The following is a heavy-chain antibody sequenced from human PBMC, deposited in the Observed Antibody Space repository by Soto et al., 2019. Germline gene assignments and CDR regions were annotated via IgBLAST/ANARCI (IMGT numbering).Heavy chain of an antibody. Sequence: QVELQESGPGLVKPSETLSLTCTVSRAPITTPKWWAWVRLPPGKGLEWIGEVHDRTQHSNPSLDSRMTMSVDKSKNHLSLSLTSVTSADTAIYYCATQTISYAWGVWGRGTTVTVSS. CDR1: RAPITTPKW. D-gene: IGHD3-16*01. CDR3: ATQTISYAWGV. J-gene: IGHJ6*04. CDR2: VHDRTQ. V-gene: IGHV4-4*02.